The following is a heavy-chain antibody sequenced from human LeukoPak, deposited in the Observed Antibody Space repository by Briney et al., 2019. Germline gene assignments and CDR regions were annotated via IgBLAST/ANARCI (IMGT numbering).Heavy chain of an antibody. V-gene: IGHV1-69*05. CDR2: IIPIFGTA. Sequence: GASVKVSCKASGGTFSSYAISWVRQAPGQGLEWMGGIIPIFGTANYAQKFQGRVTITTDESTSTAYMELSSLRSEDTAVYYCAREIHDYSNYGFCMDVWGKGTTVTVSS. CDR3: AREIHDYSNYGFCMDV. CDR1: GGTFSSYA. J-gene: IGHJ6*03. D-gene: IGHD4-11*01.